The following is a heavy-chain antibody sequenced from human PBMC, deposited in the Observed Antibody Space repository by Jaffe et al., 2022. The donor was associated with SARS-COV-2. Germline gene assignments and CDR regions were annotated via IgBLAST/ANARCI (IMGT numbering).Heavy chain of an antibody. CDR3: ARPFYSGSYFVFSY. Sequence: QLQLQESGPGLVKPSETLSLTCTVSGGSISSSSYYWGWIRQPPGKGLEWIGSIYYSGSTYYNPSLKSRVTISVDTSKNQFSLKLSSVTAADTAVYYCARPFYSGSYFVFSYWGQGTLVTVSS. CDR1: GGSISSSSYY. V-gene: IGHV4-39*01. J-gene: IGHJ4*02. D-gene: IGHD1-26*01. CDR2: IYYSGST.